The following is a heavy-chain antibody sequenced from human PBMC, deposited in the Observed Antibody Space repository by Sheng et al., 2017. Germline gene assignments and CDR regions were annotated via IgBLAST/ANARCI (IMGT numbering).Heavy chain of an antibody. V-gene: IGHV1-69*13. CDR3: ARSGITMMAMDV. J-gene: IGHJ6*02. CDR2: IIPLYGTT. CDR1: GGTFSSYS. Sequence: QVQLEQSGTEVKKPGSSVKVSCKASGGTFSSYSIHWVRLAPGQGLEWMGGIIPLYGTTNYTQKFQGRLTITADELTTTAYMDLSSLRPEDTAVYYCARSGITMMAMDVWGQGTTVTVSS. D-gene: IGHD3-22*01.